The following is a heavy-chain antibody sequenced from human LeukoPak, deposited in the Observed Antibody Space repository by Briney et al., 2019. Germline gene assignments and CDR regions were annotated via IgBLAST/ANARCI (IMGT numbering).Heavy chain of an antibody. CDR3: ARGWTYYYDSSGYYYGV. Sequence: SQTLSLTCTVSGGSISSGDYYWSWIRQPPGTGLEWIRYIYYSGSTYYNPSLKSRVTISVDTSKNQFSLKLSSVTAADTAVYYCARGWTYYYDSSGYYYGVWGQGTLVTVSS. J-gene: IGHJ4*02. CDR2: IYYSGST. V-gene: IGHV4-30-4*01. CDR1: GGSISSGDYY. D-gene: IGHD3-22*01.